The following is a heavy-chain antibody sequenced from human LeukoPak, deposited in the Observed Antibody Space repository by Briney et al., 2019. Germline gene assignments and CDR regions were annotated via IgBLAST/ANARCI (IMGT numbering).Heavy chain of an antibody. CDR2: MNPNSGNT. J-gene: IGHJ2*01. CDR3: ARISTYSRYFDL. CDR1: GYTFTSYD. Sequence: ASVKVSCKASGYTFTSYDINWVRQATGRGLEWMGWMNPNSGNTGYAQKFQGRVTMTRNTSIGTAYMELSSLRSEDTAVYYCARISTYSRYFDLWGRGTLVTVSS. V-gene: IGHV1-8*01. D-gene: IGHD2-15*01.